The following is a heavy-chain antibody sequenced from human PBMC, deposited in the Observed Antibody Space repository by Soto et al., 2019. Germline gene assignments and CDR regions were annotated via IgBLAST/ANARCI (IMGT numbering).Heavy chain of an antibody. Sequence: ASETLSLTCTVSGGSVSSGDYYWSWIRQPPGKGLEWIGHIYYSETTHYNPSLKSRVIISVDTSKNQFSLKLTSVTAADTAVYYCARGGVFRVLEVTNFDSWGQGTQVTVSS. J-gene: IGHJ4*02. CDR1: GGSVSSGDYY. V-gene: IGHV4-30-4*01. CDR3: ARGGVFRVLEVTNFDS. D-gene: IGHD3-3*01. CDR2: IYYSETT.